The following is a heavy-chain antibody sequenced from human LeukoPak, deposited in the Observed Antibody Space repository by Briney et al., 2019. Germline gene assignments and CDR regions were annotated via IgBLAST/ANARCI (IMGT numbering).Heavy chain of an antibody. CDR3: AKDRSWYFDY. J-gene: IGHJ4*02. D-gene: IGHD6-13*01. CDR2: IRSKAYGGTT. Sequence: GGSLRLSCTASGFTFGDYAMSWFRQAPGKGLEWVGFIRSKAYGGTTEYAASVKGRFTITRDNSKNTLYLQMNSLRAEDTAVYYCAKDRSWYFDYWGQGTLVTVSS. V-gene: IGHV3-49*03. CDR1: GFTFGDYA.